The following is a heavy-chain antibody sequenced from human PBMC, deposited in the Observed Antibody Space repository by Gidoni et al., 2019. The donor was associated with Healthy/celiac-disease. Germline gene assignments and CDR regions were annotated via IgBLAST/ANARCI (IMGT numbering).Heavy chain of an antibody. V-gene: IGHV3-23*04. Sequence: EVQLVESGGGLVQPGGDRGLTCAASGVTFSSYAMSWVRQAPGTGLEWVSAISGSGGSTYYADSVKGRFTISRDNSKNTLYLQMNSLSAEDPAVYYCARGGITGTWWGYWGQGTLVTVSS. CDR1: GVTFSSYA. D-gene: IGHD1-7*01. CDR2: ISGSGGST. CDR3: ARGGITGTWWGY. J-gene: IGHJ4*02.